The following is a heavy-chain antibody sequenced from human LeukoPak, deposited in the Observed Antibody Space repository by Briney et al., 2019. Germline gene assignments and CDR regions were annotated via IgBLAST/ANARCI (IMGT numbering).Heavy chain of an antibody. V-gene: IGHV4-4*07. CDR2: MYGSGTTT. Sequence: SETLSLTCTVSGGSISSYYWSWIRQPPGKGLEWIGRMYGSGTTTNQNPSLEGRVTMSVDTSKNQFSLDLSSVTAADTAVYYCARLTTWGQGTLVTVSS. CDR3: ARLTT. J-gene: IGHJ4*02. D-gene: IGHD1-14*01. CDR1: GGSISSYY.